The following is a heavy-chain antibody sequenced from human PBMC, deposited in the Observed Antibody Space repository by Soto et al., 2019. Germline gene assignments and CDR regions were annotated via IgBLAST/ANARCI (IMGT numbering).Heavy chain of an antibody. CDR1: GGSISSSSYY. Sequence: PSETLPLTCTVSGGSISSSSYYWGLIRQPPAKGLEWIGSIYYSGSTYYNPSLKSRVTISVDTSKNQFSLKLSSVTAADTDVYYCARPGWESPLIQYYFDYWGQG. V-gene: IGHV4-39*01. J-gene: IGHJ4*02. CDR2: IYYSGST. D-gene: IGHD1-26*01. CDR3: ARPGWESPLIQYYFDY.